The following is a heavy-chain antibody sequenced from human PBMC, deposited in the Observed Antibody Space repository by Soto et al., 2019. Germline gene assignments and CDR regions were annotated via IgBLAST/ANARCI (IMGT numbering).Heavy chain of an antibody. J-gene: IGHJ6*02. V-gene: IGHV4-31*03. CDR2: IYYSGST. CDR3: ARQAFGALHGLVDV. CDR1: GGSVSSSSFY. D-gene: IGHD3-10*01. Sequence: SETLSRTCTVSGGSVSSSSFYWGWIRQPPGKGLEWIGYIYYSGSTYYNPSLKSRVTISVDTSKNQFSLKLSSVTAADTAVYYCARQAFGALHGLVDVWAQGTTVS.